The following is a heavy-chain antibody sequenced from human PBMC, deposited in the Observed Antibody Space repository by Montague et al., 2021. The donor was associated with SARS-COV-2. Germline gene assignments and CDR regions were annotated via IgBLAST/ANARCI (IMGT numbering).Heavy chain of an antibody. CDR3: AKDWYYNGFGYGMDV. J-gene: IGHJ6*02. D-gene: IGHD3-10*01. CDR2: SSGSDGGT. Sequence: SLRLSCAASGFTFSNSAMNWVRQAPGKGLEWVSGSSGSDGGTHYADSVKGRFTISRDNSKNALYLQMNSLRAEDTALYYCAKDWYYNGFGYGMDVWGQGTTVTVSS. V-gene: IGHV3-23*01. CDR1: GFTFSNSA.